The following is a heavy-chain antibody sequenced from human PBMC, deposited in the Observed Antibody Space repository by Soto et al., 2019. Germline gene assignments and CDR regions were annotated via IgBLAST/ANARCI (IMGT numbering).Heavy chain of an antibody. CDR3: ARDYYRFNSGYWFSMDA. Sequence: QVQLVEAGGGVVQPGRSLRLSCAASGFTFSSYAMHWVRQAPGKGLERVAVISYDGSNKYYADSVKGRFTISRDNSKNTLYLQMHSLRAEDTAVYYCARDYYRFNSGYWFSMDAWGQGTTVTVSS. V-gene: IGHV3-30-3*01. CDR2: ISYDGSNK. J-gene: IGHJ6*02. CDR1: GFTFSSYA. D-gene: IGHD5-12*01.